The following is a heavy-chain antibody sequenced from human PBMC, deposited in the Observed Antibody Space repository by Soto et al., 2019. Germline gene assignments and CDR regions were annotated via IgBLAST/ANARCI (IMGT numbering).Heavy chain of an antibody. J-gene: IGHJ6*02. CDR3: ATHRGGSSWYYAYYGMDV. Sequence: HGEXLKISCKGSGYSFTSYWIGWVRQMPGKGLEWMGIIYPGDSDTRYSPSFQGQVTISADKSISTAYLQWSSLKASDTAMYYCATHRGGSSWYYAYYGMDVWGQGNTVTVSS. D-gene: IGHD6-13*01. V-gene: IGHV5-51*01. CDR1: GYSFTSYW. CDR2: IYPGDSDT.